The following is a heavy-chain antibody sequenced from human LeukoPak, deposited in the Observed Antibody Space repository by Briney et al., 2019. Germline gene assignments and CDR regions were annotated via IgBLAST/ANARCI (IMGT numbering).Heavy chain of an antibody. CDR3: AREEAEYYFDY. CDR2: INPSGGST. J-gene: IGHJ4*02. CDR1: GYTFTSYY. Sequence: ASVTVSCKASGYTFTSYYMHWVRQAPGHGIEWMGIINPSGGSTSYAQKFQGRVTMTRDTSTSTVYMELSSLRSEDTAVYYCAREEAEYYFDYWGQGTLVTVSS. V-gene: IGHV1-46*01.